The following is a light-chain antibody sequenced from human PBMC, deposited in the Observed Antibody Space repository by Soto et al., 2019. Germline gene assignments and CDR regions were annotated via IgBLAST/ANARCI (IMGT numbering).Light chain of an antibody. CDR3: SSYVGNNNLV. CDR1: SSDVGAYNY. J-gene: IGLJ2*01. V-gene: IGLV2-8*01. CDR2: ELN. Sequence: QSALTQPPSASGAPGQSVTISCTGTSSDVGAYNYVSWYQQHPGKAPKLMIYELNKRPSGVPDRFSGSKSGNTASLTVSGLQAEDEADYYCSSYVGNNNLVFGGGTKVTVL.